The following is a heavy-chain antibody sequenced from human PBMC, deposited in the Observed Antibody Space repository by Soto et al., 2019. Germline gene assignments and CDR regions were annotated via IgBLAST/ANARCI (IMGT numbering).Heavy chain of an antibody. V-gene: IGHV2-70*11. J-gene: IGHJ6*02. CDR2: IDWVVVK. CDR1: GFSLSTSGMC. CDR3: ARTSIAGYGMDV. D-gene: IGHD6-6*01. Sequence: SGPTLVNPTQTLTLTCTFSGFSLSTSGMCVSWIRQPPGKALEWLARIDWVVVKYYNTSLKTRLTISKDTSKNQVVLTMTNMDPVDTATYYCARTSIAGYGMDVWGQGTTVTVSS.